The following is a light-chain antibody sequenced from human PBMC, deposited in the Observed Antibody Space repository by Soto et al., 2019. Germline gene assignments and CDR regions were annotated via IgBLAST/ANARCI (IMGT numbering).Light chain of an antibody. CDR3: MQALQTPWT. V-gene: IGKV2-28*01. J-gene: IGKJ1*01. Sequence: DIVMTQSPLSLPVTPGEPASISCRSSQSLLHSNGYNYLDWYLQKPGQSPQLLIYLGSNRASGVXDXXSGRGSGTDFTLKISRVEAEDVGVYYCMQALQTPWTLGQGTKVEIK. CDR1: QSLLHSNGYNY. CDR2: LGS.